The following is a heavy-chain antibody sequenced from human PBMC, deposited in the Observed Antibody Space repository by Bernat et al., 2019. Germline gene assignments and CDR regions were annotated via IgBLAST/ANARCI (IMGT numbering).Heavy chain of an antibody. D-gene: IGHD4-17*01. CDR2: ISYDGSNK. V-gene: IGHV3-30*03. Sequence: QVQLVESGGGVVQPGRSLRLSCAASGFTFSSYGMHWVRQAPGKGLEWVAVISYDGSNKYYADSVKGRFTISRDNSKNTLYLQMNSLRAEDTAVYCCARELDYGDYEDGDAFDIWGQGTMVTVSS. J-gene: IGHJ3*02. CDR1: GFTFSSYG. CDR3: ARELDYGDYEDGDAFDI.